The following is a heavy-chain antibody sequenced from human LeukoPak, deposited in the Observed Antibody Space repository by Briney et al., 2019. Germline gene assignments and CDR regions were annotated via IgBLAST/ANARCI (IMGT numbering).Heavy chain of an antibody. CDR1: GFTFSDYY. J-gene: IGHJ5*02. CDR2: ISSSSSYT. V-gene: IGHV3-11*06. D-gene: IGHD3-9*01. Sequence: GGSLRLSCAASGFTFSDYYMSWIRQAPGKGLEWASYISSSSSYTNYADSVKGRFTISRDNAKNSLYLQMNSLRAEDTAVYYCARSTYDILTGYSDWFDPWGQGTLVTVSS. CDR3: ARSTYDILTGYSDWFDP.